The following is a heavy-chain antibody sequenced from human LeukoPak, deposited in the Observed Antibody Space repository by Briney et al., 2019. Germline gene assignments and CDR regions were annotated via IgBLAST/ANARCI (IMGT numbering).Heavy chain of an antibody. V-gene: IGHV1-18*01. CDR2: ISVYNDKS. CDR3: ARTVAGGGYWYFDL. J-gene: IGHJ2*01. CDR1: GYTFTNYG. Sequence: ASVKVSCKASGYTFTNYGLTWVRQAPGQGLEWMGWISVYNDKSNYAQKFQGRVTMTADTSTRTAYLELRSLRSDDTAVYYCARTVAGGGYWYFDLWGRGTVVTVSS. D-gene: IGHD6-19*01.